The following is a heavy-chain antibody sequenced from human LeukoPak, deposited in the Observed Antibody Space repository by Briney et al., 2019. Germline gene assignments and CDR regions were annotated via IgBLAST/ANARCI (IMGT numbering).Heavy chain of an antibody. J-gene: IGHJ6*02. CDR2: ISPYNGNT. CDR1: GGTFFSYR. CDR3: ARDLDIVVVAAAVRHYGLDV. V-gene: IGHV1-18*01. Sequence: ASVKVSCKASGGTFFSYRISWVRQAPGQGLEWMGWISPYNGNTYYAQKLQGRVTMTTDTSTTTAYMELRSLRSDDTAVYYCARDLDIVVVAAAVRHYGLDVWGQGTTVTVSS. D-gene: IGHD2-2*02.